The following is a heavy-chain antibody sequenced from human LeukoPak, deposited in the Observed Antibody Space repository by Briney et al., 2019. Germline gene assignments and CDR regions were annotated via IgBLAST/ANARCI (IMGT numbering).Heavy chain of an antibody. Sequence: SKTLSLTCAVSGGSISSYYWSWIRQPPGKGLEWIGYIYYSGSTNYNPSLKSRVTISVDTSKNQFSLKLSSVTAADTAVYYCAAAAVITTNDAFDIWGQGTMVTVSS. V-gene: IGHV4-59*08. J-gene: IGHJ3*02. CDR2: IYYSGST. CDR3: AAAAVITTNDAFDI. CDR1: GGSISSYY. D-gene: IGHD3-22*01.